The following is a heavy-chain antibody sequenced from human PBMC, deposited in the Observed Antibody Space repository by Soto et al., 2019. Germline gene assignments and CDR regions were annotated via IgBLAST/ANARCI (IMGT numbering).Heavy chain of an antibody. V-gene: IGHV3-33*01. J-gene: IGHJ3*02. CDR2: IWYDGSNK. Sequence: GGSLRLSCAASGFTFSSYGMHWVRQAPGKGLEWVAVIWYDGSNKYYADSVKGRFTISRDNSKSTLYLQMNSLRAEDTAVYYCARRGRGYCSGGSCYGDAFDIWGQGTMVTVSS. CDR1: GFTFSSYG. CDR3: ARRGRGYCSGGSCYGDAFDI. D-gene: IGHD2-15*01.